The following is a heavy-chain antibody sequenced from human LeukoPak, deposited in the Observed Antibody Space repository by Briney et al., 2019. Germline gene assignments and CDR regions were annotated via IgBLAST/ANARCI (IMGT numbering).Heavy chain of an antibody. V-gene: IGHV4-59*08. Sequence: PSETLSLTCTVSGGSIGSYCWSWIRQPPGKGLEWIGYIYYTGGTNYNPSLKSRVTMSVDTSKNQLSLKLNSVTAAETAVYYCARHEGRSGWNGWYDHWGQGILVTVSS. CDR1: GGSIGSYC. D-gene: IGHD6-19*01. CDR2: IYYTGGT. J-gene: IGHJ4*02. CDR3: ARHEGRSGWNGWYDH.